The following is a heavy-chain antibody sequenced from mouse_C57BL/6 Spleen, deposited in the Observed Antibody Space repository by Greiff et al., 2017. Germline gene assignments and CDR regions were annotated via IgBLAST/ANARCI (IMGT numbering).Heavy chain of an antibody. J-gene: IGHJ2*02. CDR2: INPNNGGT. V-gene: IGHV1-18*01. D-gene: IGHD1-2*01. Sequence: VQLPQSGPELVKPGASVTIPCKASGYTFTDYHMDWVKQSHGKSLEWIGDINPNNGGTYYTQKFQGKATLTVDKSSSTAEMELRSLSSEDSACYNFARGGVTAFDYWGQGTSRTVSS. CDR1: GYTFTDYH. CDR3: ARGGVTAFDY.